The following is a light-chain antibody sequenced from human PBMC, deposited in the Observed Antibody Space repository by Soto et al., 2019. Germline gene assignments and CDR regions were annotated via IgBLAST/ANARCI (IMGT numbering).Light chain of an antibody. CDR3: CSHAGSYVV. J-gene: IGLJ2*01. CDR2: DVS. Sequence: QSALTQPRSVSGSPGQSVTISCTGTSSDVGSSNYVSWYQQHPGKAPKLIISDVSKRPSGVPDRFSGSKSDNTASLPISGLQDEDEADYFCCSHAGSYVVFGGGTKVTVL. V-gene: IGLV2-11*01. CDR1: SSDVGSSNY.